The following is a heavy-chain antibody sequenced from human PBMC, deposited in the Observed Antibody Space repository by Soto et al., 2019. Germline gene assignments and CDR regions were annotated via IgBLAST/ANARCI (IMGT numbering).Heavy chain of an antibody. J-gene: IGHJ3*02. CDR3: ARAVARYAFDI. CDR1: GGTFSSYA. CDR2: IIPIFGTA. D-gene: IGHD6-19*01. Sequence: GASVKVSCKASGGTFSSYAISWVRQAPGQGLEWMGGIIPIFGTANYAQKFQGRVTIAADESTSTAYMGLSSLRSEDTAVYYCARAVARYAFDIWGQGTMVTVSS. V-gene: IGHV1-69*13.